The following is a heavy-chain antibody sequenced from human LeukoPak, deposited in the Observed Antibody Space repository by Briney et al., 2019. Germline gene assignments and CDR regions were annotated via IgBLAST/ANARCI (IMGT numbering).Heavy chain of an antibody. CDR3: ARVGDYYDSSGYYHLYFQH. CDR1: GGSISSYY. V-gene: IGHV4-59*01. D-gene: IGHD3-22*01. J-gene: IGHJ1*01. CDR2: IYYSGST. Sequence: SETLSLTCTVSGGSISSYYWSWIRQPPGKGLEWIGYIYYSGSTNYNPSLKSRVTISVDTSKNQFSLKLSSVTAADTAVYYCARVGDYYDSSGYYHLYFQHWGQGTLVTVSS.